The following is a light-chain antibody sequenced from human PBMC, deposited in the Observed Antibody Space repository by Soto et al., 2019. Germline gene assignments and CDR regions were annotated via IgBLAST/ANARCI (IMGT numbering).Light chain of an antibody. V-gene: IGKV3-11*01. J-gene: IGKJ5*01. CDR3: QQRSNWPPFT. CDR1: QSVSNY. CDR2: DAS. Sequence: EIVMTQSPSTLSVSPGERAPLSCRASQSVSNYLAWYQQKPGQAPRLLIYDASNRATDIPARFSGSGSGTDFTLTISSLEPEDFAVYYCQQRSNWPPFTFGQGTRLAI.